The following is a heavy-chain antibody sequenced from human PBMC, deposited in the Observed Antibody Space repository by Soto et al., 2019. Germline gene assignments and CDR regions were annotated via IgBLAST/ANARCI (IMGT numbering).Heavy chain of an antibody. J-gene: IGHJ4*02. CDR2: SSGSGGSA. CDR1: GFTFSGYA. D-gene: IGHD6-13*01. CDR3: ACRIAVAHDY. V-gene: IGHV3-23*01. Sequence: GGSLRLSCAASGFTFSGYAMSWVRQAPGKGLEWVSASSGSGGSADCADAGKGRFTIYGANSKNTLYLQRNSLGAEYTAVYYGACRIAVAHDYLGQGTLVTVSS.